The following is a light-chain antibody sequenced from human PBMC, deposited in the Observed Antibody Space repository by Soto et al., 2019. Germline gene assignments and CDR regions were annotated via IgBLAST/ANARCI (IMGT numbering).Light chain of an antibody. CDR3: QQYNNWWT. V-gene: IGKV3-15*01. CDR1: QSVSSN. J-gene: IGKJ1*01. CDR2: GAS. Sequence: EIVMTQSPATLSVSPGERDTLSCRASQSVSSNLAWYQQKPGQAPRLPIYGASTRATGIPARFSGSGSGTEFTLTISSLQSEDFAVYYCQQYNNWWTFGQGTKVEIK.